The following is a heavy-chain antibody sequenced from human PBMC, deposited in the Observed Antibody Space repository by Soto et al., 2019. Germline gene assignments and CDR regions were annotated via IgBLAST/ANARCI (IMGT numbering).Heavy chain of an antibody. D-gene: IGHD2-15*01. CDR1: GGSISSGDFY. CDR2: ISYSGST. Sequence: PSETLSLTCTVSGGSISSGDFYWSWIRQPPGRGLEWIGYISYSGSTYYNTSLTSRVTISVDTSKNQFSLKLISVTAADTAVYYCARGGPTGGSYKYYWFDPWGQGTLVTVSS. J-gene: IGHJ5*02. CDR3: ARGGPTGGSYKYYWFDP. V-gene: IGHV4-30-4*01.